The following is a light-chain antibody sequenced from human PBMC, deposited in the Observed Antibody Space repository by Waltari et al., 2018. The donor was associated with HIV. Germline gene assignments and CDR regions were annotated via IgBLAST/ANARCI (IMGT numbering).Light chain of an antibody. Sequence: QSALTQPASVSGFPGQSITISCPGRISDVGSYTYVSWYQQHPGKAPKLLIYDVSKRPSGVSNRFSGSKSGNTASLTISGLQAEDEADYYCCSYAGSNTYLFGTGTEVTVL. CDR3: CSYAGSNTYL. CDR2: DVS. V-gene: IGLV2-23*02. CDR1: ISDVGSYTY. J-gene: IGLJ1*01.